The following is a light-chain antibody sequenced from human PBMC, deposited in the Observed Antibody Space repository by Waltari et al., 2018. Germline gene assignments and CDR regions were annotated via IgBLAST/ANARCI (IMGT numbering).Light chain of an antibody. V-gene: IGLV3-19*01. CDR2: GKN. Sequence: SSELTQYPAVSVALGQTVRITCQGDSLRNYYASWYQQKPGQAPILVIYGKNNRPSGIPDRFSGSSSGNTASLTITGAQAEDEADYYCNSRDSSGNHYVVFGGGTKLTVL. CDR1: SLRNYY. J-gene: IGLJ2*01. CDR3: NSRDSSGNHYVV.